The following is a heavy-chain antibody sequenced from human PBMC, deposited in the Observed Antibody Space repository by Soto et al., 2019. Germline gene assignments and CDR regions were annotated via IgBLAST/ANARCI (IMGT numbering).Heavy chain of an antibody. CDR1: GYSFTSYW. CDR2: IYPGDSDT. Sequence: GESLKISCKGSGYSFTSYWIGWVRQMPGQGLEWMGIIYPGDSDTRYSPSFQGQVTISADKSISTAYLQWRSLKASDTAIYYCARLKTSSWYREVWYFDYWGQGTLVTVSS. V-gene: IGHV5-51*01. J-gene: IGHJ4*02. D-gene: IGHD6-13*01. CDR3: ARLKTSSWYREVWYFDY.